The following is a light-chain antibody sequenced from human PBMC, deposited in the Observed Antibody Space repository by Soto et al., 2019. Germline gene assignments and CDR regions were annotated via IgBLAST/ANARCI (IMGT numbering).Light chain of an antibody. J-gene: IGLJ3*02. V-gene: IGLV2-23*02. CDR2: EVT. CDR1: SSGVGSYNL. Sequence: QSALTQPASVSGSPGQSITISCTGTSSGVGSYNLVSWYQQHPGKAPKLMISEVTKRPSGISARFSGSKSGNTASLTISGLQAEDESDYYCCSYAGSSTWVFGGGTKLTVL. CDR3: CSYAGSSTWV.